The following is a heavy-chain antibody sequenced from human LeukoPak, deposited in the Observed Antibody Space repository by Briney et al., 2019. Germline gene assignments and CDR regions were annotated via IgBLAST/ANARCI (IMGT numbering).Heavy chain of an antibody. CDR3: AGQSEVTGNY. CDR1: GGSISSSNW. Sequence: SETLSLTCAVSGGSISSSNWWSWVRQPPGKGLEWIGEIYHSGSTNYNPSLKSRVTISADTSKNQFSLKMSSVTAADTAVYYCAGQSEVTGNYWGQGTLVTVSS. J-gene: IGHJ4*02. D-gene: IGHD2-21*02. CDR2: IYHSGST. V-gene: IGHV4-4*02.